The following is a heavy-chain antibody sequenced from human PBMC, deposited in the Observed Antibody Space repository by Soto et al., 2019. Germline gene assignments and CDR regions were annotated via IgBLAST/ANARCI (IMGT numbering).Heavy chain of an antibody. V-gene: IGHV5-51*01. CDR1: GYTFSDYW. Sequence: PGESLKISCEGSGYTFSDYWIGWVRQMPGKGLEWMGIIYPGDSDSRCSPSFQGQVTISADKSISTAYVQWSSLKASDTAMYYCARLYHGSGAFDIWGQGTMVTVSS. J-gene: IGHJ3*02. D-gene: IGHD3-10*01. CDR2: IYPGDSDS. CDR3: ARLYHGSGAFDI.